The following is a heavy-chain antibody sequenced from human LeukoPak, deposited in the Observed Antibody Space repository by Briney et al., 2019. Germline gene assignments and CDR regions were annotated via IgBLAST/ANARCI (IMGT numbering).Heavy chain of an antibody. CDR3: AKYKFGYSSGWYTWFDP. D-gene: IGHD6-19*01. Sequence: PGGSLRLSCAASGFTFSSYAMSWVRQAPGKGLEWVSAISGSGGSTYYADSVKGRFTISRDNSKNTPYLQMNSLRAEDTAVYYCAKYKFGYSSGWYTWFDPWGQGTLVTVSS. CDR2: ISGSGGST. CDR1: GFTFSSYA. V-gene: IGHV3-23*01. J-gene: IGHJ5*02.